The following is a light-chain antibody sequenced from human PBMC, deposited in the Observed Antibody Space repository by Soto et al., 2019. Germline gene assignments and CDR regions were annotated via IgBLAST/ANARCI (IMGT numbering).Light chain of an antibody. CDR1: SSNIGNNA. Sequence: QSVLTQPPSVSEAPRQRVTISCSGSSSNIGNNAVNWYQQLPGKAPKLLIYYDDLLPSGVSDRFSGSKSGTSASLAISGLQSEDEADYYCAAWDDSLNADWVFGGGTKRTVL. J-gene: IGLJ3*02. V-gene: IGLV1-36*01. CDR3: AAWDDSLNADWV. CDR2: YDD.